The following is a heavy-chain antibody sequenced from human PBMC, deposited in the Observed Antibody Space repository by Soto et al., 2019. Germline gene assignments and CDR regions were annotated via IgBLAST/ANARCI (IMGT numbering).Heavy chain of an antibody. CDR3: ARVIQLWLPTWFDP. J-gene: IGHJ5*02. CDR1: GFTFSSYA. D-gene: IGHD5-18*01. V-gene: IGHV3-30-3*01. Sequence: QVQLVESGGGVVQPGRSLRLSCAASGFTFSSYAMHWVRQAPGKGLEWVAVISYDGSNKYYADSVKGRFTISRDNSKNTLYLQMNSLRAEDTAVYYCARVIQLWLPTWFDPWGQGTLVTVSS. CDR2: ISYDGSNK.